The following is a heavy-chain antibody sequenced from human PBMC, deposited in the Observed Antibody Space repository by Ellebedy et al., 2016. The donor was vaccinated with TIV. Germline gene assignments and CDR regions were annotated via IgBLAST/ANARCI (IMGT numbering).Heavy chain of an antibody. CDR1: GFTFSDYY. CDR3: ARGFGGYCSGGSCVDGAFDI. J-gene: IGHJ3*02. CDR2: ISSSGSTI. Sequence: PGGSLRLSCAASGFTFSDYYMSWIRQAPGKGLEWVSYISSSGSTIYYADSVKGRVTISRDNAKNSLYLQMNSLRAEDTAVYYCARGFGGYCSGGSCVDGAFDIWGQGTMVTVSS. D-gene: IGHD2-15*01. V-gene: IGHV3-11*01.